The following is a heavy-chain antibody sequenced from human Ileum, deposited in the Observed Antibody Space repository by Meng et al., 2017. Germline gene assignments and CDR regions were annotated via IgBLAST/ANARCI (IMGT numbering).Heavy chain of an antibody. Sequence: GESLKISCKGSGYSFTNYWVGWVRQRPGKGLEWMGIISPSESDVRYSPSFQGQVTISADKSISTAYLHWSSLKASDIAMYYCARVKTIRDPFDYWGQGTLVTFSS. D-gene: IGHD3-10*01. CDR1: GYSFTNYW. CDR3: ARVKTIRDPFDY. J-gene: IGHJ4*02. V-gene: IGHV5-51*01. CDR2: ISPSESDV.